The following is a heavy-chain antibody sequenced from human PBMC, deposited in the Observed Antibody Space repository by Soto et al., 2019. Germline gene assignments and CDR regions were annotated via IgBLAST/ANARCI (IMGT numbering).Heavy chain of an antibody. Sequence: PSDTLSLTCTVSGGSISRYYWSWIRQPPGKGLEWIGYIYYSGSTNYNPSLKSRVTISVDTSKNQFSLKLSSVTAADTAVYYCARGFSSCWYGPNWFDPCGQGTLVTVSS. CDR2: IYYSGST. CDR3: ARGFSSCWYGPNWFDP. CDR1: GGSISRYY. D-gene: IGHD6-19*01. V-gene: IGHV4-59*01. J-gene: IGHJ5*02.